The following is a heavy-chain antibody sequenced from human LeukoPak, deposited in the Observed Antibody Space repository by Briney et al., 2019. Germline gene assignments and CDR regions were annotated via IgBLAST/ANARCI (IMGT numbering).Heavy chain of an antibody. CDR1: GFPFSSYS. D-gene: IGHD3-3*01. CDR3: AKDRQTITIFGVVNTPRANFDY. Sequence: GGSLRLSCAASGFPFSSYSMSWVRQAPGKGLEWVSGIVGTTGTTYYADSVKGRFTISRDKSKNTLYLEMNSLRAEDTAVYYCAKDRQTITIFGVVNTPRANFDYWGQGTLVTVSA. V-gene: IGHV3-23*01. J-gene: IGHJ4*02. CDR2: IVGTTGTT.